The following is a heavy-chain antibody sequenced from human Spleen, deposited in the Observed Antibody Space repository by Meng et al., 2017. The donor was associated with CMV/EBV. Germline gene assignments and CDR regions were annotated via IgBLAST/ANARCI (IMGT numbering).Heavy chain of an antibody. CDR1: GFTFSSYS. J-gene: IGHJ2*01. Sequence: GESLKISCAASGFTFSSYSMNWVRQAPGEGLEWVSFISSSNYIYYADSVKGRFTISRDTSKNTLYLQMNSLRAEDTAVYYCARHSVGGYWYFDLWGRGTLVTVSS. CDR3: ARHSVGGYWYFDL. D-gene: IGHD3-3*01. V-gene: IGHV3-21*04. CDR2: ISSSNYI.